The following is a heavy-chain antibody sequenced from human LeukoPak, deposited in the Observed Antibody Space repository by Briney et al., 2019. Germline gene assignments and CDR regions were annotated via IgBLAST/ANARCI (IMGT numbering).Heavy chain of an antibody. CDR1: GYTFTSYG. CDR2: ISAYNGNT. D-gene: IGHD2-2*01. Sequence: ASVKVSCKASGYTFTSYGISWVRQAPGQGLEWMGWISAYNGNTNYAQKLQGRVTMTTDTSTSTAYMELRSLRSEDTAVYYCARDNIVVVPAAGYYYYGMDVWGQGTTVTVSS. J-gene: IGHJ6*02. V-gene: IGHV1-18*01. CDR3: ARDNIVVVPAAGYYYYGMDV.